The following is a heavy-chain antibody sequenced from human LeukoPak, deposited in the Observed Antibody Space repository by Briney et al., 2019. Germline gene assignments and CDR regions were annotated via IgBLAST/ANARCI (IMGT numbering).Heavy chain of an antibody. D-gene: IGHD3-22*01. CDR1: GFTFSSYG. J-gene: IGHJ3*02. V-gene: IGHV3-33*01. CDR2: IWYDGSNK. CDR3: ARLLPYYYDSSGYFDAFDI. Sequence: PGGSLRLSCAASGFTFSSYGMHWVRQAPGKGLEWVAVIWYDGSNKYYADSVKGRFTISRDNSKNTLYLQMNSLRAEDTAVYYCARLLPYYYDSSGYFDAFDIWGQGTMVTVSS.